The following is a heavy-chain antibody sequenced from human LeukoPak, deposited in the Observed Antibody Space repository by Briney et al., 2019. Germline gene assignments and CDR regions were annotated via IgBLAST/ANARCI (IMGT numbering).Heavy chain of an antibody. D-gene: IGHD3-3*01. CDR1: GYTFTGYY. CDR2: INPNSGGT. J-gene: IGHJ5*02. V-gene: IGHV1-2*02. CDR3: ARQDLEWFIWFDP. Sequence: ASVKVSCKASGYTFTGYYMHWVRQAPGQGLEWMGWINPNSGGTNYAQKFQGRVTMTRDTSISTAYMELSRLRSDDTAVYYCARQDLEWFIWFDPWGQGTLVTVSP.